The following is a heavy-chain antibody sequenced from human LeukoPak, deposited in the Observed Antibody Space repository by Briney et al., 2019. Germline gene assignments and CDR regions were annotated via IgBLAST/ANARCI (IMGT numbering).Heavy chain of an antibody. CDR3: ARQKGYSSGWYLDY. Sequence: PSETLSLTCTVSGGSISSSSYYWGWLRQPPGKGLEWVGSIYYSGRTYYNPSLKSRVTISVDTSKNQFSLKLSSVTAADTAVYYCARQKGYSSGWYLDYWGQGTLVTVSS. CDR2: IYYSGRT. D-gene: IGHD6-19*01. CDR1: GGSISSSSYY. J-gene: IGHJ4*02. V-gene: IGHV4-39*01.